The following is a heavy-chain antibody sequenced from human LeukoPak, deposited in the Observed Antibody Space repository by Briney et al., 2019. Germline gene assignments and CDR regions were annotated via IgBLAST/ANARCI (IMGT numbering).Heavy chain of an antibody. J-gene: IGHJ4*02. V-gene: IGHV1-2*02. CDR3: ARVPWPPYNWNPGHPLFDY. Sequence: GASVKVSCKASGYTFTGYYMHWVRQAPGQGLEWMGWINPNSGGTNYAQKFQGRVTMTRDTSISTAYMELSRLRSDDTAVYYCARVPWPPYNWNPGHPLFDYWGQGTLVTVSS. CDR1: GYTFTGYY. D-gene: IGHD1-20*01. CDR2: INPNSGGT.